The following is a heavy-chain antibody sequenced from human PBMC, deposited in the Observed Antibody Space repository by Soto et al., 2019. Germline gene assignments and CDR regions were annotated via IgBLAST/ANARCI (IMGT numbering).Heavy chain of an antibody. Sequence: PGGSLRLSCAASGFTFRSYGMHWVRQAPGKGLDWVAVMSYDGSNKYYADSVKGRFTISRDNSKNTLYLQMNSLRTEDTAVYYCAKSGVSLMATGRYWGQGTLVTVSS. V-gene: IGHV3-30*18. CDR2: MSYDGSNK. J-gene: IGHJ4*02. CDR1: GFTFRSYG. CDR3: AKSGVSLMATGRY. D-gene: IGHD5-12*01.